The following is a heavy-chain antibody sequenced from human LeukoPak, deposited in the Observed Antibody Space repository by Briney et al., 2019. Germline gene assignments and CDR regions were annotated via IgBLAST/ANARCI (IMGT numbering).Heavy chain of an antibody. V-gene: IGHV5-51*01. CDR2: IYPGDSDT. Sequence: GESLKISCKGSGYSFTSYWIGWVRQMPGKGLEWMGIIYPGDSDTRYSPSFQGQVTISADKSISTAYLQWSSLKASDTAMYYCARQVLGSIVGATGVSYGMDVWGQGTTVTVSS. CDR3: ARQVLGSIVGATGVSYGMDV. CDR1: GYSFTSYW. D-gene: IGHD1-26*01. J-gene: IGHJ6*02.